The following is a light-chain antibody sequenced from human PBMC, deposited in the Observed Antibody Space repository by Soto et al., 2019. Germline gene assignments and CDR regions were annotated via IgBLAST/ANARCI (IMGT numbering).Light chain of an antibody. V-gene: IGKV3-15*01. Sequence: EIVLTQSPGTLSLSPGERATLSCRASQSVSSSYLAWYQQKPGQAPRLLIYGASSRAKGVPARFSASGSGTEFTLTISSLQSEDFAVYYCQQYNNWPPITFGQGTRLEIK. CDR2: GAS. CDR1: QSVSSSY. CDR3: QQYNNWPPIT. J-gene: IGKJ5*01.